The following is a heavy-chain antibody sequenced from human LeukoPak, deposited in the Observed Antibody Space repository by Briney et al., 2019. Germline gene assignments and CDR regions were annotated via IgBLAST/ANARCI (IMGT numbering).Heavy chain of an antibody. CDR2: ISGGGDNT. CDR3: AKFEGALLGNYYMDV. Sequence: GGSLRLSCAVSGFPFSDFAMSWVRQAPGKGLEWVSTISGGGDNTYFADSVRGRFTISRDNSKNALFLQMVSLRAEDTAVYYCAKFEGALLGNYYMDVWGKGTTVTVSS. V-gene: IGHV3-23*01. J-gene: IGHJ6*03. CDR1: GFPFSDFA.